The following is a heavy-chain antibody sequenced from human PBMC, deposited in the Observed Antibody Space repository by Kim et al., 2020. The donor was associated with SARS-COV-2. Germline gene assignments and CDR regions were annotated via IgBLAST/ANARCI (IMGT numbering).Heavy chain of an antibody. J-gene: IGHJ3*02. CDR2: IIPILGIA. V-gene: IGHV1-69*04. CDR3: ARYGSGSYHSSGAFDI. CDR1: GGTFSSYA. D-gene: IGHD3-10*01. Sequence: SVKVSCKASGGTFSSYAISWVRQAPGQGLEWMRRIIPILGIANYAQKFQGRVTITADKSTSTAYMELSSLRSEDTAVYYCARYGSGSYHSSGAFDIWGQGTMVTVSS.